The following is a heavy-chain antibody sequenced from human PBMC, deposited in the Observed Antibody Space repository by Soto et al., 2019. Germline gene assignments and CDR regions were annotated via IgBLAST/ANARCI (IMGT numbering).Heavy chain of an antibody. Sequence: NPSETLSLTCAVYGGSISDYYWSWIRQPPGKGLEWIGEINHSGSTNCNPSLKSRVTISVDTSKNQFSLKINSVTAADTAVYYCAKDQGRGRTDAWGQGNLVTVSS. D-gene: IGHD3-10*01. J-gene: IGHJ5*02. CDR3: AKDQGRGRTDA. V-gene: IGHV4-34*01. CDR2: INHSGST. CDR1: GGSISDYY.